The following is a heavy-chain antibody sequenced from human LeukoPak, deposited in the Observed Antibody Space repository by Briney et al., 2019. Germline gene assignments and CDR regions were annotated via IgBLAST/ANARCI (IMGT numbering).Heavy chain of an antibody. CDR3: ARGVRVYYYGSSGYSVYFDY. D-gene: IGHD3-22*01. V-gene: IGHV4-61*02. J-gene: IGHJ4*02. CDR2: ISTSGNI. Sequence: PSQTLSLTCTVSGGSISSGGYYWSWIRQPAGKGLEWIGRISTSGNINYNPSLNSRVTISVDTSKNQFSLKLTSVTAADTAVYYCARGVRVYYYGSSGYSVYFDYWGQGTLVTVSS. CDR1: GGSISSGGYY.